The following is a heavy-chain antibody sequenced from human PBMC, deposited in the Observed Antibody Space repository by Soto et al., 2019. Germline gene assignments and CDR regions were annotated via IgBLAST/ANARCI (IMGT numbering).Heavy chain of an antibody. CDR3: ARDRLVTNYYYYGMDV. D-gene: IGHD3-9*01. CDR1: GGSISSGGYY. CDR2: IYYSGST. J-gene: IGHJ6*02. V-gene: IGHV4-31*03. Sequence: QVQLQESGPGLVKPSQTLSLTCTVSGGSISSGGYYWSWIRQHPGKGLEWIGYIYYSGSTYYNPSLKSRVTISVDTSKNQFSLKLSSVTAADTAVYYCARDRLVTNYYYYGMDVWGQGTTVIVSS.